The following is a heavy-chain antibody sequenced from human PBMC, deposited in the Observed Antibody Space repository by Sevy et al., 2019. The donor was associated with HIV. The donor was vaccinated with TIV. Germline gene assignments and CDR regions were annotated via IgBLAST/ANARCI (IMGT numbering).Heavy chain of an antibody. J-gene: IGHJ4*02. D-gene: IGHD2-21*01. CDR3: GKEGGGEGGDH. V-gene: IGHV3-30*02. Sequence: GGSLRLSCAASGFSFSSYGMHWVRQAPGKGLEWMSYIQYDGSNKDYADSVKGRFTISRDNSKNTLYLQMNSLRVEDMAVFYWGKEGGGEGGDHWGQGTLVTVSS. CDR2: IQYDGSNK. CDR1: GFSFSSYG.